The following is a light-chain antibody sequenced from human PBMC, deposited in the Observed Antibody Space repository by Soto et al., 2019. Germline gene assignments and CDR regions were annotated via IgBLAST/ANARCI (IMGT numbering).Light chain of an antibody. CDR1: QSVSSN. J-gene: IGKJ1*01. CDR3: QQYNNWPRT. CDR2: GAS. V-gene: IGKV3-15*01. Sequence: EILMTQSPATLSVSPGERATLSCRASQSVSSNLAWYQQKPGQAPRLLIYGASTRATGTPARFSGSGSGTEFTLTISSLQSEDFAVYYCQQYNNWPRTFGQGTQVDIK.